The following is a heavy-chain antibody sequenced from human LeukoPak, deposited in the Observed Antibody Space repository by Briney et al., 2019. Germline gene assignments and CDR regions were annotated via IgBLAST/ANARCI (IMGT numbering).Heavy chain of an antibody. V-gene: IGHV3-7*03. CDR2: IKEDGSVK. CDR1: GFTFTKHW. CDR3: AKDGQNYYGSGSYSKSSYYFDY. J-gene: IGHJ4*02. D-gene: IGHD3-10*01. Sequence: GGSLRLTCVASGFTFTKHWMSWVRQAPGKGLEWVANIKEDGSVKNYMDSVKGRFTISRDNAKNSVSLQMNSLRAEDTAVYYCAKDGQNYYGSGSYSKSSYYFDYWGQGTLVTVSS.